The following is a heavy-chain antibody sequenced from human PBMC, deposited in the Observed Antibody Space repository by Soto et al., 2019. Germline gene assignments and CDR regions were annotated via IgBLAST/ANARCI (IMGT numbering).Heavy chain of an antibody. CDR2: VSIGGST. CDR3: AKRRGAGGHFDY. J-gene: IGHJ4*02. CDR1: GFTFSSYA. Sequence: VQLLESGGGLVQPEGSLRLSCAASGFTFSSYAMGWVRQGPGKGLEWVAVVSIGGSTHYADSVRGRFTISRDNSKNTLSLQMNSLTAEDTAVYFCAKRRGAGGHFDYWGQGAPVTVSS. V-gene: IGHV3-23*01. D-gene: IGHD2-15*01.